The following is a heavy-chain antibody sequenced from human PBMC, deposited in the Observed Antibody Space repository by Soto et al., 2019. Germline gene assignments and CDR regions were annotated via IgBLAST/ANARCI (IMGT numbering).Heavy chain of an antibody. D-gene: IGHD1-26*01. J-gene: IGHJ4*02. V-gene: IGHV3-13*01. CDR1: GFTFSSYD. CDR3: ARDRSVLGGSSYFDY. CDR2: IGTAGDT. Sequence: EVQLVESGGGLVQPGGSLRLSCAASGFTFSSYDMHWVRQATGKGLEWVSAIGTAGDTYYPGSVKGRFTISRENAKNSLYLQMNSLRAEDTAVYYCARDRSVLGGSSYFDYWGQGTLVTVSS.